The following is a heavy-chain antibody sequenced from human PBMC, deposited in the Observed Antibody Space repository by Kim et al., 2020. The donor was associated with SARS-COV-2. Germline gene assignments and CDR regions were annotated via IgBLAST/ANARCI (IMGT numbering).Heavy chain of an antibody. D-gene: IGHD2-2*01. CDR3: HGWDCSSTSCYYYYGMDV. CDR1: GFTFTSSA. V-gene: IGHV1-58*02. Sequence: SVKVSCKASGFTFTSSAMQWVRQARGQRLEWIGWIVVGSGNTNYAQKFQERVTITRDMSTSTAYMELSSLRSEDTAVYYCHGWDCSSTSCYYYYGMDVWGQGTTVTVSS. J-gene: IGHJ6*02. CDR2: IVVGSGNT.